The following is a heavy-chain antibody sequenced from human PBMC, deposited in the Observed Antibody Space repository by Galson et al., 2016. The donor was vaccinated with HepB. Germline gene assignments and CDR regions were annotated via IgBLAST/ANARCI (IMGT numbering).Heavy chain of an antibody. CDR2: LYSGGST. J-gene: IGHJ4*02. V-gene: IGHV3-53*01. CDR3: VRDQVDYYESSGDDFDY. CDR1: GFIVSSND. D-gene: IGHD3-22*01. Sequence: SLRLSCAASGFIVSSNDMSWVRQAPGKGLAWVSVLYSGGSTYYADSVKGRFTISRDNSKNTLYLQMNSLRAEDTAVYYCVRDQVDYYESSGDDFDYWGQGTLVTVSS.